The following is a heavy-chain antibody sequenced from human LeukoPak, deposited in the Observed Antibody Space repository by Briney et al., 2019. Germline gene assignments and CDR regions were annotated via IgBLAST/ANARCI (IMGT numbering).Heavy chain of an antibody. CDR3: ARAGTSSGWSPYLDY. CDR1: GYSFTSYW. D-gene: IGHD6-19*01. Sequence: GESLKISCKGSGYSFTSYWIGWVRQMPGKGLEWMGIICPGDSDTRYSPSFQGQVTISADKSISTAYLQWSSLKASDTAMYYCARAGTSSGWSPYLDYWGQGTLVTVSS. CDR2: ICPGDSDT. V-gene: IGHV5-51*01. J-gene: IGHJ4*02.